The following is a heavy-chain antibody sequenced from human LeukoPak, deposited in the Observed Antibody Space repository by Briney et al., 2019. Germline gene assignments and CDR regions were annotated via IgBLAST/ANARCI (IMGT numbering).Heavy chain of an antibody. D-gene: IGHD3-10*01. CDR2: ISGSGRNT. CDR1: GFTFSTYA. J-gene: IGHJ4*02. V-gene: IGHV3-23*01. CDR3: AKDEGVVLSTSFDFGH. Sequence: PGGSLRLSCVVSGFTFSTYAMSWVRQAPRKGLEWVAFISGSGRNTYYADSVKGRFTISRDNFRNTLSLQMNSLRPDDTAIYYCAKDEGVVLSTSFDFGHWGQGTLVAVSS.